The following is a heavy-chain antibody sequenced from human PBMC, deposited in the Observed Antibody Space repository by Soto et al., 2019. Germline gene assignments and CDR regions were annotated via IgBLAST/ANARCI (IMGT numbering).Heavy chain of an antibody. Sequence: QVQLVQSGAELKKTGSSVKVSCRASGDTFSSYVVNWVRQAPGRGLEWMGRIITVLGTTDYAQNFKGRVTITAEKCTKTVYMELSSLSSEDTAVYYCARRRYCGYDCYHKHYYGMDVWGQGTTVTVAS. J-gene: IGHJ6*02. CDR2: IITVLGTT. CDR3: ARRRYCGYDCYHKHYYGMDV. CDR1: GDTFSSYV. V-gene: IGHV1-69*08. D-gene: IGHD2-21*01.